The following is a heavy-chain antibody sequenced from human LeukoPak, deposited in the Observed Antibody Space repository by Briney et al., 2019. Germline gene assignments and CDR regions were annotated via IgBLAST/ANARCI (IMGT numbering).Heavy chain of an antibody. V-gene: IGHV6-1*01. CDR2: TYYRSKWYN. J-gene: IGHJ4*02. CDR1: GDSVSSNSAA. CDR3: ARDLYYYGSGSYYKPLDY. Sequence: SQILSLTCAISGDSVSSNSAAWNWIRQSPSRGLEWLGRTYYRSKWYNDYAVSVKSRITINPDTSKNQFSLQLNSVTPEDTAVYYCARDLYYYGSGSYYKPLDYWGQGTLVTVSS. D-gene: IGHD3-10*01.